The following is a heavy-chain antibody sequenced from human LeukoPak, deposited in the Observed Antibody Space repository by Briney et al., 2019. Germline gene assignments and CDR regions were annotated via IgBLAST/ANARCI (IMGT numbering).Heavy chain of an antibody. CDR2: ISGYNGNT. D-gene: IGHD3-3*01. CDR3: ARVTIFGVEDGFDP. Sequence: ASVRVSCKASGYTFTSYGITWVRQAPGQGLEWMGWISGYNGNTNYAQKFQGRVTITRNTSISTAYMELSSLRSEDTAVYYCARVTIFGVEDGFDPWGQGTLVTVSS. J-gene: IGHJ5*02. V-gene: IGHV1-18*01. CDR1: GYTFTSYG.